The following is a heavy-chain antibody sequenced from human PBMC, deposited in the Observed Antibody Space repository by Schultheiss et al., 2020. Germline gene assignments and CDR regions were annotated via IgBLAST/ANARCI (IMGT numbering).Heavy chain of an antibody. J-gene: IGHJ5*02. CDR3: ARELPRFRWFDP. CDR2: ISRDGSNT. V-gene: IGHV3-74*01. CDR1: GFTFSSYL. Sequence: GGSLRLSCTGSGFTFSSYLMHWVRQAPGKGLVWVSRISRDGSNTAYADSVKGRFTISRDNAKNSLYLQMNSLRAEDTAVYYCARELPRFRWFDPWGQGTLVTVSS. D-gene: IGHD1-26*01.